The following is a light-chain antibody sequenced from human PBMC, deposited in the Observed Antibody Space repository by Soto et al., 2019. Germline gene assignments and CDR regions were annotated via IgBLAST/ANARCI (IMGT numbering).Light chain of an antibody. CDR2: GAS. Sequence: EIVMTQSPANLSVSPGERATLSCRASQSVSSNLAWYQQKPGQGPRLLIYGASTRATSIPARFSGSGSGTEFTRTISGLQSEDFAVYYCQQYNKWPPYTFGQGTKLEIK. CDR1: QSVSSN. V-gene: IGKV3-15*01. CDR3: QQYNKWPPYT. J-gene: IGKJ2*01.